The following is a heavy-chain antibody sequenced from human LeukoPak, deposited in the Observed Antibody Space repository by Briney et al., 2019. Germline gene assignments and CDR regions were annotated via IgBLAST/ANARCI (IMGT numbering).Heavy chain of an antibody. D-gene: IGHD4-11*01. CDR2: INPDGSKK. Sequence: GGSLRLSCVASGFTLSSHNISWVRQAPGRGLERVAIINPDGSKKYYMDSVKGRFTISRDYVKNSLCLQMDSLRAEDTAVYYCARDSAYSAFDYWGQGALVTVSS. V-gene: IGHV3-7*01. CDR3: ARDSAYSAFDY. J-gene: IGHJ4*02. CDR1: GFTLSSHN.